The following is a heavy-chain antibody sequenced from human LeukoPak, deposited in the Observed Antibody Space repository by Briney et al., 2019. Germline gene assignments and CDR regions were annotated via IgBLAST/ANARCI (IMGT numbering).Heavy chain of an antibody. V-gene: IGHV3-23*01. CDR2: IRGSGGST. Sequence: GGSLRLSCAASGFTFSSYAMSWVRQAPGKGLEWVSAIRGSGGSTYYADSVKGRFTISRDNSKNTLYLQMNSLRAEDTAVYYCAKDPFYCSGGSCYFFGFDPWGQGTLVTVSS. J-gene: IGHJ5*02. D-gene: IGHD2-15*01. CDR3: AKDPFYCSGGSCYFFGFDP. CDR1: GFTFSSYA.